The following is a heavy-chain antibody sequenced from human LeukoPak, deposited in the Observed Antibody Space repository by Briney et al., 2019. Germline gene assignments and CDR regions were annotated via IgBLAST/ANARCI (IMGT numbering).Heavy chain of an antibody. J-gene: IGHJ5*02. CDR3: ASLGTLRS. D-gene: IGHD7-27*01. Sequence: SETLSLTYTVSGDSVSSSSYYWGWIRQPPGKGLEWIGSISYSGTNYNNPSLKSRVSISIDTSKNQFSVKLTSVTAADTAMYYCASLGTLRSWGQGTLVTVSS. V-gene: IGHV4-39*01. CDR1: GDSVSSSSYY. CDR2: ISYSGTN.